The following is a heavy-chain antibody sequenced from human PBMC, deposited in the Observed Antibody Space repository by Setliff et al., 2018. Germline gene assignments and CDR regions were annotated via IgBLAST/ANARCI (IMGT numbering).Heavy chain of an antibody. CDR3: ARLTVPYYFDY. J-gene: IGHJ4*02. V-gene: IGHV4-39*07. CDR2: INHSGST. Sequence: TSETLSLTCIVSGGYIGGTSYYWGWIRQPPGKGLEWIGEINHSGSTNYNPSLKSRVTISVDTSKNQFSLKLSSVTAADTAVYYCARLTVPYYFDYWGQGTLVTVSS. D-gene: IGHD4-17*01. CDR1: GGYIGGTSYY.